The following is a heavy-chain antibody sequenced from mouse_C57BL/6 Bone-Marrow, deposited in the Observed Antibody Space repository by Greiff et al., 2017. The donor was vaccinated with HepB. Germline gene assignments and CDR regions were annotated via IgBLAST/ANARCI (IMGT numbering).Heavy chain of an antibody. J-gene: IGHJ2*01. CDR2: IDPENGDT. V-gene: IGHV14-4*01. D-gene: IGHD2-4*01. Sequence: EVMLVESGAELVRPGASVKLSCTASGFNIKDDYMHWVKQRPEQGLEWIGWIDPENGDTEYASKFQGKATITADTSSNTAYLQLSSLTSEDTAVYYCTGGLRLDYYFDYWGQGTTLTVSS. CDR1: GFNIKDDY. CDR3: TGGLRLDYYFDY.